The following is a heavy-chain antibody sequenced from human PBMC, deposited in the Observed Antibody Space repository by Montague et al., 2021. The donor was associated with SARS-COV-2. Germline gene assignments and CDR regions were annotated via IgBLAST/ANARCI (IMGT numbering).Heavy chain of an antibody. CDR2: IYYSGST. CDR3: ARCITIFGVVGSWFDP. J-gene: IGHJ5*02. V-gene: IGHV4-59*01. D-gene: IGHD3-3*01. Sequence: SETLSLTCTVSGGSISSYYWSWIRQPPGKGLEWIGYIYYSGSTNYNPSLKSRVTISVDTSKNQFSLKLSSVTAADTAVYYCARCITIFGVVGSWFDPWGQGTPVTVSS. CDR1: GGSISSYY.